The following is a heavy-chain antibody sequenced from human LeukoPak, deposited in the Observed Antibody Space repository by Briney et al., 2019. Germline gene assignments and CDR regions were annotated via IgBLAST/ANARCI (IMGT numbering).Heavy chain of an antibody. J-gene: IGHJ4*02. Sequence: GGSLRLSCAASGFTFSSHWMTWVRQAPRKGLEWVASVKQDVNEKYYVDSVKGRFTISRDNAKNSLFLQMNSLRVEDTAVYYCARGPPYGTRSDYFDYWGQGTLVTVSS. CDR2: VKQDVNEK. V-gene: IGHV3-7*01. D-gene: IGHD3-10*01. CDR1: GFTFSSHW. CDR3: ARGPPYGTRSDYFDY.